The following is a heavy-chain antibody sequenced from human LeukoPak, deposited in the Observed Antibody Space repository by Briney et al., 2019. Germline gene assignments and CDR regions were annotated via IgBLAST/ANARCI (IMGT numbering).Heavy chain of an antibody. J-gene: IGHJ3*02. V-gene: IGHV4-34*01. Sequence: SETLSLTCAVYGGSFSGYYWSWIRQPPGKGLEWIGEINHSGSTNYNPSLKSRVTISVDTSKNQFPLRLSSVTAADTAVCYCARAPSSQIAVAVDAFDIWGQGTMVTVSS. D-gene: IGHD6-19*01. CDR1: GGSFSGYY. CDR3: ARAPSSQIAVAVDAFDI. CDR2: INHSGST.